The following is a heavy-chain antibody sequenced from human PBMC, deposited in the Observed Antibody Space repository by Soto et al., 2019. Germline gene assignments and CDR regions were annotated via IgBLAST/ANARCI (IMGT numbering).Heavy chain of an antibody. Sequence: ASVKVSCKASGYTFTTYGITWVRQATGQGLEWMGWMNPNSGNTGYAQKFQGRVTMTRNTSISTAYMELSSLRSEDTAVYYCARTAHCSGGSCPRGVPVDAFDIWGQGTMVTVSS. V-gene: IGHV1-8*01. CDR3: ARTAHCSGGSCPRGVPVDAFDI. J-gene: IGHJ3*02. D-gene: IGHD2-15*01. CDR1: GYTFTTYG. CDR2: MNPNSGNT.